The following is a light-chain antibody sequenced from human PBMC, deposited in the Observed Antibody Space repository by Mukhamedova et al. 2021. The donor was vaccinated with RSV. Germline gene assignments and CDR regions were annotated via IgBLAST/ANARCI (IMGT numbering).Light chain of an antibody. J-gene: IGLJ2*01. CDR2: YDS. V-gene: IGLV3-21*04. Sequence: QWYQRRVHGQAPVVVMFYDSDRPAGIPERLSGSKSGNTATLTISGVEAGDEADYYCQVWDSGSSHVVFGGGTQLTVL. CDR3: QVWDSGSSHVV.